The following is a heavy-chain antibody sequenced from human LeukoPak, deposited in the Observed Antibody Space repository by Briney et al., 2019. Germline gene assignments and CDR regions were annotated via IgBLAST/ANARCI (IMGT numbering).Heavy chain of an antibody. D-gene: IGHD2-8*01. J-gene: IGHJ5*02. CDR3: ARDGYCTDGVCYGWFDP. Sequence: GGSLRLSCAASGFTFSSYSMNWVRQAPGKGLEWVSSISSSSSYIYYADSVKGRFTISRDNAKNSLYLQMNSLRAEDTAVYYCARDGYCTDGVCYGWFDPWGQGTLVTVSS. CDR1: GFTFSSYS. V-gene: IGHV3-21*01. CDR2: ISSSSSYI.